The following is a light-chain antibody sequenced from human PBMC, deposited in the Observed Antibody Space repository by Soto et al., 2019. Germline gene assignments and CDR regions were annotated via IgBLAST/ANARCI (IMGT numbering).Light chain of an antibody. J-gene: IGLJ2*01. CDR3: SSYTSTSALVV. CDR2: EVT. Sequence: QSALTQPASVSGSPGQSITISCTGTSSDVGSFNYVSWYQQHPGKAPKLMIYEVTTRPSGVSNRFSGSKSGNTASLTISGLQAEDEADYYCSSYTSTSALVVIGGGTKLTVL. V-gene: IGLV2-14*01. CDR1: SSDVGSFNY.